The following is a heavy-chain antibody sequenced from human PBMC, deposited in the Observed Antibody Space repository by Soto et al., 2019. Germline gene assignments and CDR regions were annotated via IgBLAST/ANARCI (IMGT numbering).Heavy chain of an antibody. CDR2: IYYSGST. CDR3: ARDRGDLLWFGELPAPLPYGMDV. CDR1: GGSISSGGYY. D-gene: IGHD3-10*01. V-gene: IGHV4-31*03. Sequence: QVQLQESGPGLVKPSQTLSLTCTVSGGSISSGGYYWSWIRQHPGKGLEWIGYIYYSGSTYYNPSLKSRVTISLDTSKNQFSLKLSSVTAADTAVYYCARDRGDLLWFGELPAPLPYGMDVWGQGTTVTVSS. J-gene: IGHJ6*02.